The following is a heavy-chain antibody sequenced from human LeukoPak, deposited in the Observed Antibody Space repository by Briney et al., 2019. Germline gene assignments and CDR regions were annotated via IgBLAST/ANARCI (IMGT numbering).Heavy chain of an antibody. Sequence: GGSLRLSCAASGFTFSSYSMNWVRQAPGKGLEWVAYISSSSTTKYYADSVKGRLTISRDNAKNSLYLQMNSLGAEDTAVYYCAREYSSSSGRAFDIWGQGTMVTVSS. CDR2: ISSSSTTK. D-gene: IGHD6-6*01. CDR1: GFTFSSYS. V-gene: IGHV3-48*01. J-gene: IGHJ3*02. CDR3: AREYSSSSGRAFDI.